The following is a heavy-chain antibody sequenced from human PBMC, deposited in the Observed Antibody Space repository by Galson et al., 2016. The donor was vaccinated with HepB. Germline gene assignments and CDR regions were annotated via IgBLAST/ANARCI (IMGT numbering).Heavy chain of an antibody. CDR2: IGRSTRNI. V-gene: IGHV3-21*01. J-gene: IGHJ5*02. CDR1: DFSFSDYP. D-gene: IGHD3-10*01. Sequence: SLRLSCAASDFSFSDYPMNWVRLAPGRGLEWISYIGRSTRNIYYADSVKGRFTISRDDAKKSLFLQMNSVRAEDAAVYYCARQRASMVRGPTAHHPFDLWGQGSLVIVSS. CDR3: ARQRASMVRGPTAHHPFDL.